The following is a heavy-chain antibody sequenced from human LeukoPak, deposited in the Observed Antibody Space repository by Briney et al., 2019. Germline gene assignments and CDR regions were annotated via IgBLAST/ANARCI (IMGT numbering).Heavy chain of an antibody. CDR3: ARDHYYYDSSGYLDY. Sequence: GGSLRLSCAASGFTFSSYAMHWVRQAPGKGLEWVAVISYDGSNKYYADSVKGRFTISRDNSKNTLYLQMNSLRAEDTAVYYCARDHYYYDSSGYLDYWGLGTLVTVSS. CDR2: ISYDGSNK. V-gene: IGHV3-30*01. D-gene: IGHD3-22*01. J-gene: IGHJ4*02. CDR1: GFTFSSYA.